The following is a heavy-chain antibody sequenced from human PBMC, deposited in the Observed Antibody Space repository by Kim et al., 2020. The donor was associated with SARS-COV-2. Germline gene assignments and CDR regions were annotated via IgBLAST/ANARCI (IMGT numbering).Heavy chain of an antibody. CDR3: ATVSDRGAEIDY. J-gene: IGHJ4*02. CDR2: FDPEDGET. D-gene: IGHD3-10*01. V-gene: IGHV1-24*01. CDR1: GYTLTELS. Sequence: ASVKVSCKVSGYTLTELSMHWVRQAPGKGLEWMGGFDPEDGETIYAQKFQGRVTMTEDTSTDTAYMELSSLRSEDTAVYYCATVSDRGAEIDYWGQGTLVTVSS.